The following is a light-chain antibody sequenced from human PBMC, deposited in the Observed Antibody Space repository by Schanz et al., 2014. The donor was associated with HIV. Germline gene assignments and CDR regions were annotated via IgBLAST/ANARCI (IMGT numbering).Light chain of an antibody. J-gene: IGLJ2*01. V-gene: IGLV2-14*03. CDR2: GVD. Sequence: QSALTQPPSASGSPGQSVTISCTGTSSDIGPSDFVSWYQQRPGKAPKLVISGVDYRPSGVSSRFSGSKSGSAASLTISGLQAEDEADYYCISYTRDTVLFGGGTKLTVL. CDR1: SSDIGPSDF. CDR3: ISYTRDTVL.